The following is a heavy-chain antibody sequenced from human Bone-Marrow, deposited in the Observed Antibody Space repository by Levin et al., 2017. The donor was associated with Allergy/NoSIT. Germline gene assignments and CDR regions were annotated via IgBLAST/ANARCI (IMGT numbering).Heavy chain of an antibody. V-gene: IGHV4-59*08. CDR2: IYYSGST. J-gene: IGHJ4*02. Sequence: SDTLSLTCTVSGASISSFYWSWIRQPPGKGLDWIGYIYYSGSTNYSPSLQSRVSMSADMSRNQVYLTMSSVTAADTAVYYGARQAAPAAMNAFDSWGQGTLVTVSS. CDR1: GASISSFY. D-gene: IGHD2-2*01. CDR3: ARQAAPAAMNAFDS.